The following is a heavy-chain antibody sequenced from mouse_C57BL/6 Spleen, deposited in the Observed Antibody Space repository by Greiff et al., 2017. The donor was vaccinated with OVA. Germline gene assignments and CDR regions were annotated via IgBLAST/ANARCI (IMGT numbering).Heavy chain of an antibody. Sequence: QVQLQQSGAELVKPGASVKISCKASGYAFSSYWMNWVKQRPGKGLEWIGQIYPGDGDTNYNGKFKGKATLTADKSSSTAYMQLSSLTSEDSAVYFCAYYDYDVRAMDYWGQGTSVTVSS. CDR1: GYAFSSYW. CDR3: AYYDYDVRAMDY. J-gene: IGHJ4*01. D-gene: IGHD2-4*01. V-gene: IGHV1-80*01. CDR2: IYPGDGDT.